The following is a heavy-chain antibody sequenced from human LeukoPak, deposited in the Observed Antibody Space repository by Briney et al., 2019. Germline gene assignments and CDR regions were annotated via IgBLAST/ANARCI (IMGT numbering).Heavy chain of an antibody. CDR3: AKQLERRLYYMDV. CDR2: ISGSGGST. Sequence: SGGSLRLSCAASGFTFSSYAMSWVRQAPGKGLEWVSVISGSGGSTYYADFVKGRFTISRDNSKNTLYLQMNGLRAEDTAVYYCAKQLERRLYYMDVWGKGTTVTVSS. V-gene: IGHV3-23*01. J-gene: IGHJ6*03. D-gene: IGHD1-1*01. CDR1: GFTFSSYA.